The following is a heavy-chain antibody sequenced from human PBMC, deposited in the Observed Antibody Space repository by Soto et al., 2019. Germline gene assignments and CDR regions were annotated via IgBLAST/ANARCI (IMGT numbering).Heavy chain of an antibody. CDR1: GFTFSSYS. V-gene: IGHV3-21*01. J-gene: IGHJ6*02. CDR2: ISSSSSYI. CDR3: ARGGENYCYYGMDV. Sequence: LRLSCAASGFTFSSYSMNWVRQAPGKGLEWVSSISSSSSYIYYADSVKGRFTISRDNAKNSLYLQMNSLRAEDTAVYYCARGGENYCYYGMDVWCQGTTVTVSS. D-gene: IGHD3-16*01.